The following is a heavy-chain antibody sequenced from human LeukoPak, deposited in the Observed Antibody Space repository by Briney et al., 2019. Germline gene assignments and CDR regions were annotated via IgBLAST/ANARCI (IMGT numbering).Heavy chain of an antibody. CDR1: GYTFTGYY. CDR2: INPNSGDT. J-gene: IGHJ4*02. Sequence: APVKGSPTASGYTFTGYYMHWVRQAPGQGLEWMGWINPNSGDTNYAQKFQGRVTMTRDTSINAAYMELSRLRSDDTAVYYCAVEIAGAGGSDYWGQGTLVTVSS. CDR3: AVEIAGAGGSDY. D-gene: IGHD6-13*01. V-gene: IGHV1-2*02.